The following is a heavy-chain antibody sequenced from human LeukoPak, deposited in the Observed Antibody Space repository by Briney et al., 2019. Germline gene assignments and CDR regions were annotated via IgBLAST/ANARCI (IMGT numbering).Heavy chain of an antibody. CDR1: GYTFTGYY. V-gene: IGHV1-2*02. J-gene: IGHJ4*02. CDR3: ARSYSHRGAFDY. Sequence: ASVKVSCKASGYTFTGYYMHWVRQAPGQGLEWMGWINPNSGGTNYAQKFQGRVTMTRDTSISTAYMELSRLRSDDTAVYYCARSYSHRGAFDYWGQGTLVTVSS. D-gene: IGHD6-13*01. CDR2: INPNSGGT.